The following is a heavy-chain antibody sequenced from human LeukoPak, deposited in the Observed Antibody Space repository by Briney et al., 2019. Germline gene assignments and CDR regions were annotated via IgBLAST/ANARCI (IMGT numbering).Heavy chain of an antibody. Sequence: GGSLRLSCAASGFTFSSYAMSWVRQAPGKRLEWVSGISGGGGSTYYAVSVKGRFTISRDNSKNTLYLQMNSLRAEDTAVYYCAKVGDKTTTNPYSFDYWGQGTLLTVSS. CDR2: ISGGGGST. CDR1: GFTFSSYA. CDR3: AKVGDKTTTNPYSFDY. D-gene: IGHD3-16*01. V-gene: IGHV3-23*01. J-gene: IGHJ4*02.